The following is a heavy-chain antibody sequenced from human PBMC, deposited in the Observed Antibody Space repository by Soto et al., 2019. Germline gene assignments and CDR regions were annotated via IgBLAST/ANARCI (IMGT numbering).Heavy chain of an antibody. CDR2: ISYDGSNK. CDR3: AKEGTLYSSGWYKFDY. CDR1: GFTFSSYG. V-gene: IGHV3-30*18. J-gene: IGHJ4*02. Sequence: PGGSLRLSCAASGFTFSSYGMHWVRQAPGKGLEWVAVISYDGSNKYYADSVKGRFTISRDNSKNTLYLQMNSLRAEDTAVYYCAKEGTLYSSGWYKFDYWGQGTLVTVSS. D-gene: IGHD6-19*01.